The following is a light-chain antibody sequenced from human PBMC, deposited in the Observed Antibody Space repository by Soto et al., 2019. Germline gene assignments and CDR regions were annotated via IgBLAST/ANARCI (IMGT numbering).Light chain of an antibody. V-gene: IGLV2-14*01. CDR2: DVS. CDR1: SSDVGGYKY. J-gene: IGLJ1*01. Sequence: QSALTQPASVSGSPGQSITIPCTGTSSDVGGYKYVSWYQQHPGKAPKLMIYDVSNRPSGVSNRFSGPKSGNTASLTISGLQAEDEADYYCSSYTSSTTLVFGAGTKLTVL. CDR3: SSYTSSTTLV.